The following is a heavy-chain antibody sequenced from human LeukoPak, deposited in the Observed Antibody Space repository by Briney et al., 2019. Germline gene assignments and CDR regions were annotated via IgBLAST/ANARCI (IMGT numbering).Heavy chain of an antibody. CDR1: GYTFTSYG. CDR2: ISAYSGNT. CDR3: ASNVGATFDTGFDP. V-gene: IGHV1-18*01. Sequence: GASVKVSCKASGYTFTSYGISWVRQAPGQGLEWMGWISAYSGNTNYAQKLQGRVTMTTDTSTSTAYMELRSLRSDDTAVYYCASNVGATFDTGFDPWGQGTLVTVSS. J-gene: IGHJ5*02. D-gene: IGHD1-26*01.